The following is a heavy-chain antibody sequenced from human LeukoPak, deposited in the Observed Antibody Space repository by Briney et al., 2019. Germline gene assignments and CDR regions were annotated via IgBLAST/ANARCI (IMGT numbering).Heavy chain of an antibody. Sequence: PGGSLRLSCAASGFTFSSYWMSWVRQAPGKGLEWVANIKQDGSEKYYVDSVKGRFTISRDNAKNSLYLQMNSLRAEDTAVYYCARDRMYYYDSSGYSYWGQGTLVTVSS. CDR1: GFTFSSYW. J-gene: IGHJ4*02. D-gene: IGHD3-22*01. CDR2: IKQDGSEK. V-gene: IGHV3-7*01. CDR3: ARDRMYYYDSSGYSY.